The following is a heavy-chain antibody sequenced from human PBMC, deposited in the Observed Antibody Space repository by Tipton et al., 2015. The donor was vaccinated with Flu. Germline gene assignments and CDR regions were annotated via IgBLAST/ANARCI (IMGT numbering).Heavy chain of an antibody. CDR3: ARRDYSNYVSEPKNWFDP. D-gene: IGHD4-11*01. Sequence: TLSLTCVVSGYFISTGYYWGWIRQPPGKGLEWIGSVSHSGNTYYEPSLKSRVTISLDTFQNHFSLKLISVTAADTAVYYCARRDYSNYVSEPKNWFDPWGQGTLVIVSS. V-gene: IGHV4-38-2*01. CDR1: GYFISTGYY. CDR2: VSHSGNT. J-gene: IGHJ5*02.